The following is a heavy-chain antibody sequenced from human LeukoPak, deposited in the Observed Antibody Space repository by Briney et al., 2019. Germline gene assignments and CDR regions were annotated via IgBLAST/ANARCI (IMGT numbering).Heavy chain of an antibody. CDR2: ITPSGST. CDR1: GGSFSGYF. D-gene: IGHD3-22*01. Sequence: SETLSLTCVDYGGSFSGYFWSWIRQPPGKGLEWIGEITPSGSTNYSPSLKSRVSISIDTTKKKLSLRLTSVTAADSAVYYCASSFYYDSRDYWGQGTLVTVSS. V-gene: IGHV4-34*01. J-gene: IGHJ4*02. CDR3: ASSFYYDSRDY.